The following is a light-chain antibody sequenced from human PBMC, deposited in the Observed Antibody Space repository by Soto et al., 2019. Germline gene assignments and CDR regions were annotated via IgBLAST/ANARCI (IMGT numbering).Light chain of an antibody. CDR3: QQYSGT. V-gene: IGKV1-5*03. CDR1: QSIVNW. J-gene: IGKJ1*01. Sequence: DIQMTQSPSTLSASVGDRVTITCRASQSIVNWLAWYQQKPGKAPKLLIYKASNLESGVPSRFSGRGSGTEFTLTITSVQPDDFATYYCQQYSGTFGQGTKVESK. CDR2: KAS.